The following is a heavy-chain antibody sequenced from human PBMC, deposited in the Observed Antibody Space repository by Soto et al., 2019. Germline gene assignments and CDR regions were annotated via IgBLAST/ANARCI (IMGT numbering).Heavy chain of an antibody. D-gene: IGHD3-10*01. CDR1: GGTFRNYA. CDR3: ASWFRATGTGNYYYVMDV. Sequence: QVQLVQSGAEVKKPGSSVKVSCKASGGTFRNYAISWVRQAPGQGLEWVGGIMPIFGTADYAQKFQGRVTITADESTSIAYMELRSLRSEDTAVYSCASWFRATGTGNYYYVMDVW. J-gene: IGHJ6*01. V-gene: IGHV1-69*12. CDR2: IMPIFGTA.